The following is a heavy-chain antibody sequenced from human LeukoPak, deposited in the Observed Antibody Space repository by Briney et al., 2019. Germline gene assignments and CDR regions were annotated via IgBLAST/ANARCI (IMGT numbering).Heavy chain of an antibody. CDR1: GFTFSSYS. D-gene: IGHD3-22*01. V-gene: IGHV3-21*01. J-gene: IGHJ4*02. CDR2: ISSSSSYI. Sequence: GGSLRLSCAASGFTFSSYSMNWVRQAPGKGLEWVSSISSSSSYIYCADSVKGRFTISRDNAKNSLYLQVNSLRAEDTAVYYCARVTGYYDMWGQGTLVTVSS. CDR3: ARVTGYYDM.